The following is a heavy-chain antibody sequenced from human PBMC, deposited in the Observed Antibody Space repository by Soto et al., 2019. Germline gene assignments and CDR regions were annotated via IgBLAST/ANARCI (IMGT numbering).Heavy chain of an antibody. CDR3: AKGHGGWHFYYMDG. V-gene: IGHV3-15*01. CDR1: GFTFSNAW. J-gene: IGHJ6*03. D-gene: IGHD6-19*01. CDR2: IKSKTDGGTT. Sequence: GGSLRLCCAASGFTFSNAWMSWVRQAPGKGLEWVGRIKSKTDGGTTDYAAPVKGRFTISRDDSKNTLYLQMNSLKTEDTAVYYCAKGHGGWHFYYMDGWAEGTTVTVSS.